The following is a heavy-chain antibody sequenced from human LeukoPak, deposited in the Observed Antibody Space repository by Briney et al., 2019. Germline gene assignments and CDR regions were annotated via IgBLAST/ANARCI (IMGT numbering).Heavy chain of an antibody. CDR3: ATPREGTSWPPPNLNYYYYYGMDV. CDR2: IIPIFGTA. CDR1: GYTFTSYA. V-gene: IGHV1-69*06. J-gene: IGHJ6*04. D-gene: IGHD2-2*01. Sequence: ASVKVSCKASGYTFTSYAISWVRQAPGQGLEWMGGIIPIFGTANYAQKFQGRVTITADKSTSTAYMELSSLRSEDTAVYYCATPREGTSWPPPNLNYYYYYGMDVWGKGTTVTVSS.